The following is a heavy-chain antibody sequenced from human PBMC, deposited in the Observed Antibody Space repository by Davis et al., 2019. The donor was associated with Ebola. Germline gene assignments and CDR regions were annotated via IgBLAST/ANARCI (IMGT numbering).Heavy chain of an antibody. J-gene: IGHJ6*02. Sequence: ASVKVSCKASGGTFSSYGISWVRQAPGQGLEWMGWISAYNGNTNYAQKLQGRVTMTTDTSTSTAYMELRSLRSDDTAVYYCARDQRQKGIQLWLDYYYGMDVWGQGTTVTVSS. CDR1: GGTFSSYG. CDR3: ARDQRQKGIQLWLDYYYGMDV. D-gene: IGHD5-18*01. CDR2: ISAYNGNT. V-gene: IGHV1-18*01.